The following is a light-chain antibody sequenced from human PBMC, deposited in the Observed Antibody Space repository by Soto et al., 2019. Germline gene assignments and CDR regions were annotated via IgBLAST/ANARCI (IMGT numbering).Light chain of an antibody. CDR3: HQYNDWSLT. Sequence: EVVLTQSPDTLSLSPGETATLSCRASQSVDRYVAWYQQKLGQAPRLLIYDAYTRATGVAARFTGSGSGTEFTLTISSLQSEDFAVYYCHQYNDWSLTFGGGTKVEIK. V-gene: IGKV3D-15*01. J-gene: IGKJ4*01. CDR1: QSVDRY. CDR2: DAY.